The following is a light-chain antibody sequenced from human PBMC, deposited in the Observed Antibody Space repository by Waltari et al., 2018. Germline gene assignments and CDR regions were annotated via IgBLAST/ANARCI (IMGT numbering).Light chain of an antibody. CDR2: DAS. CDR3: HHLTNWPEFT. V-gene: IGKV3-11*01. J-gene: IGKJ3*01. Sequence: ELVFTQSPATLSLSPGERATRSCRASQSVSGYLAWYQQKPGQAPRLLIYDASNRATGIPARFRGSGSGTDFTLTIRSLEPEDFAVYSCHHLTNWPEFTFGPGTKVDVK. CDR1: QSVSGY.